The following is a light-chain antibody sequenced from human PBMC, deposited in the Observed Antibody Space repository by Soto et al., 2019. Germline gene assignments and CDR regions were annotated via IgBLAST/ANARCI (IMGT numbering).Light chain of an antibody. V-gene: IGLV2-8*01. Sequence: QSALTQPPSASGSPGQSVTISCAGTSSDIGLYNYVSWYQHHPGKAPRLIIYEVAKRPSGVPDRFSGSKSGNTASLTVSGPQPEDEAEAYCSSYAGDVNFAVFGGGTKLTVL. CDR2: EVA. CDR3: SSYAGDVNFAV. CDR1: SSDIGLYNY. J-gene: IGLJ3*02.